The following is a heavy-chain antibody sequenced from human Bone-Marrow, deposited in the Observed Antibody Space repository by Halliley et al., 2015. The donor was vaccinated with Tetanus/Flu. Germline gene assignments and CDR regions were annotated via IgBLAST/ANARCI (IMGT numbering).Heavy chain of an antibody. D-gene: IGHD2-2*02. CDR1: GDSVSSSSYY. J-gene: IGHJ4*02. CDR3: ARVSLGYCSSGSCYSPCFDY. CDR2: FYYSGST. Sequence: TLSLTCTVSGDSVSSSSYYWSWIRQPPGKGLEWIGYFYYSGSTNNNPSLKSRVTISVDTSKNQFSLKLSSVTAADTAVYYCARVSLGYCSSGSCYSPCFDYWGQGTLVTVSS. V-gene: IGHV4-61*01.